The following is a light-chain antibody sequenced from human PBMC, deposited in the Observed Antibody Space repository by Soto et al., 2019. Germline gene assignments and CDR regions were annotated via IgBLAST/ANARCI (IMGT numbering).Light chain of an antibody. CDR1: HSVSSSY. Sequence: EIVLTQSPGTLSLSPGERATLSCRTSHSVSSSYLAWYQQKPGQAPRLLIYGASSRATGIPDRFSGSGSGTDFTLTISRLEPEDFAVYYCQQYGSSAGWTFGQGTKVEIK. CDR3: QQYGSSAGWT. V-gene: IGKV3-20*01. CDR2: GAS. J-gene: IGKJ1*01.